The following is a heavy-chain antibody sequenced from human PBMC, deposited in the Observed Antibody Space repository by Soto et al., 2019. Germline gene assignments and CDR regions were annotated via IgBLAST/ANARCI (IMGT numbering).Heavy chain of an antibody. J-gene: IGHJ4*02. CDR2: IRGGGDTT. CDR3: AKRRGGSGSLTPRVDF. Sequence: EVQLLESGGALVQPGGSLRLSCTASGFTFNNYAMPWVRQAPGKGLEWVSAIRGGGDTTSYADSVKGRFTVSRDGSKNTPYLQMSSMITDDTALYYCAKRRGGSGSLTPRVDFWGQGTLVTVSS. CDR1: GFTFNNYA. V-gene: IGHV3-23*01. D-gene: IGHD3-10*01.